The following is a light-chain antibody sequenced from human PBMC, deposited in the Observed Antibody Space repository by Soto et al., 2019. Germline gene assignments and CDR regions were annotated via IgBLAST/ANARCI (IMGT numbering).Light chain of an antibody. CDR3: TSYRSLDSVL. CDR2: EVS. J-gene: IGLJ2*01. V-gene: IGLV2-14*01. Sequence: QSALTQPASVSGSPGQSITISCTGTSSDVGCYNYVSWYQQHPGKAPKLMIYEVSNRPSGVSTRFSGSKSGNTATLTISGLQAEDEADYYCTSYRSLDSVLFGGGTKLTVL. CDR1: SSDVGCYNY.